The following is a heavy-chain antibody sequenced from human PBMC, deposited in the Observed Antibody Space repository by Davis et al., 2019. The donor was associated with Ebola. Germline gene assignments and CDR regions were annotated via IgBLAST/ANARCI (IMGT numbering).Heavy chain of an antibody. CDR1: GYTFTSYA. CDR2: INAGNGNT. J-gene: IGHJ6*04. V-gene: IGHV1-3*01. D-gene: IGHD1-1*01. Sequence: ASVKVSCKASGYTFTSYAIHWVRQAPGQRLEWMGWINAGNGNTKYSQKFQARISITRDTSASTVYMELSSLTSEDTAVYYCARDRVSGTTGMTDGGLYYYYAMDVWGKGTTVTVSS. CDR3: ARDRVSGTTGMTDGGLYYYYAMDV.